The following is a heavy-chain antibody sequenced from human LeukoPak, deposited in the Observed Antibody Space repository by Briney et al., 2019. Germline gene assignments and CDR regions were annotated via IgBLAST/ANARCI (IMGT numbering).Heavy chain of an antibody. Sequence: WETLSLTCTVSGDSINSLDLWSWVRQPPGKGLEWIGEMYLSGTTHSNPSVKSRVTISIDKSKNQFFLNLSSVTAADTAVYYCAGLVGRYSSGLYYYYFDYWGQGTLVTVSS. D-gene: IGHD3-22*01. CDR3: AGLVGRYSSGLYYYYFDY. J-gene: IGHJ4*02. CDR2: MYLSGTT. CDR1: GDSINSLDL. V-gene: IGHV4-4*02.